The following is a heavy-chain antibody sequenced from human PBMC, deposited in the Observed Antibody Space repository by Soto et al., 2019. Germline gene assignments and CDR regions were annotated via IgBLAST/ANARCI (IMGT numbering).Heavy chain of an antibody. CDR1: GGSISSSNW. Sequence: SETLSLTCAVSGGSISSSNWWSWVRQPPGKGLEWIGEIYHSGSTNYNPSLKSRVTISVDKSKNQFSLKLSSVTAADTAVYYCARDRYYGSGSHWFDPWGQGTLVTVSS. J-gene: IGHJ5*02. CDR3: ARDRYYGSGSHWFDP. D-gene: IGHD3-10*01. CDR2: IYHSGST. V-gene: IGHV4-4*02.